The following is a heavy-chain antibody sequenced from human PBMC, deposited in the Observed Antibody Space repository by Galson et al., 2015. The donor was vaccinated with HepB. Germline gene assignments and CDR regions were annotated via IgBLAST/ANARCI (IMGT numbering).Heavy chain of an antibody. D-gene: IGHD5-18*01. Sequence: SCKASGYTFTSYGISWVRQAPGQGLEWMGWISAYNGNTNYAQKLQGRVTMTTDTSTSTAYMELRSLRSDDTAVYYCARTRSAVDTAMVTAPTYYYFDYWGQGTLVTVSS. CDR2: ISAYNGNT. CDR3: ARTRSAVDTAMVTAPTYYYFDY. V-gene: IGHV1-18*04. CDR1: GYTFTSYG. J-gene: IGHJ4*02.